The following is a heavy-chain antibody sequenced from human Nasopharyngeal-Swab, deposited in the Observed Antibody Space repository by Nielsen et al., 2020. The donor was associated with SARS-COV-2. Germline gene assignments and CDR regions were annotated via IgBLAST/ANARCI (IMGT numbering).Heavy chain of an antibody. Sequence: GESLKISCAASGFSFSNYGLHWVRQAPGKGLEWVASIKEVESEKQYVDSVKGRFTISRDNAKNSLFLQMNNLRVDDTATYYCARGPSYGTRTDYFDSWGQGTLITVSS. D-gene: IGHD1-1*01. CDR3: ARGPSYGTRTDYFDS. CDR2: IKEVESEK. J-gene: IGHJ4*02. V-gene: IGHV3-7*01. CDR1: GFSFSNYG.